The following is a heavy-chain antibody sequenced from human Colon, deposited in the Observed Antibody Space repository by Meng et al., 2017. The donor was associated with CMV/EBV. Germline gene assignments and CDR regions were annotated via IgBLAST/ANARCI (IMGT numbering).Heavy chain of an antibody. J-gene: IGHJ4*02. V-gene: IGHV4-34*01. CDR2: INQSGST. CDR3: ARGRSIVGATYIDY. D-gene: IGHD1-26*01. Sequence: AVSGGYLSCYYWSWIRQPPGKGLEWIGEINQSGSTNYNPSLKSRVAISLGTSGNEFSLKVKSVTAADTAVYYCARGRSIVGATYIDYWGQGTLVTVSS. CDR1: GGYLSCYY.